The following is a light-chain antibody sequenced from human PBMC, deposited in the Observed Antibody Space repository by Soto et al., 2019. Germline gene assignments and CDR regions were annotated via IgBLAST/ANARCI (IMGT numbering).Light chain of an antibody. J-gene: IGKJ1*01. V-gene: IGKV3-11*01. CDR2: DAS. Sequence: EIVLTQSPATLSLSPGERAALCCRASQSVSSYLAWYQQKPGQAPRLLIYDASNRATGIPARFSGSGSGTDFTLTISSLEPEDFAVYYCQQRGTFGQGTKVEIK. CDR1: QSVSSY. CDR3: QQRGT.